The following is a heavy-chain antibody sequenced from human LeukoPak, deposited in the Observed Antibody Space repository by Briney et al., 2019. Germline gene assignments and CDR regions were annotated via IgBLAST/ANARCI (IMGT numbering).Heavy chain of an antibody. CDR2: ISYDGSNK. Sequence: GRSLRLSCAASGFTFSSYAMHWVRQAPGKGLEWVAVISYDGSNKYYADSVKGRFTISRDNSKNTLYLQMNSLRAEDTAEYYCARDVPYDNDFWSGFTYWGQGTLVTVSS. CDR3: ARDVPYDNDFWSGFTY. D-gene: IGHD3-3*01. V-gene: IGHV3-30-3*01. CDR1: GFTFSSYA. J-gene: IGHJ4*02.